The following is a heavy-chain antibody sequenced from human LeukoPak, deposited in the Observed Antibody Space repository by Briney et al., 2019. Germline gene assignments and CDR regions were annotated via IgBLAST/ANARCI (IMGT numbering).Heavy chain of an antibody. CDR3: ARDSGWELRHLFFDE. D-gene: IGHD1-26*01. CDR2: ISPSNGDT. CDR1: GYTFGSYS. J-gene: IGHJ4*02. V-gene: IGHV1-18*04. Sequence: ASVKVSCKASGYTFGSYSISWVRRAPGQGLEWMGWISPSNGDTSYAQKVQDRVTMTTDTSTTTVYMELRSLTSDDTATYYCARDSGWELRHLFFDEWGQRTLVTVSS.